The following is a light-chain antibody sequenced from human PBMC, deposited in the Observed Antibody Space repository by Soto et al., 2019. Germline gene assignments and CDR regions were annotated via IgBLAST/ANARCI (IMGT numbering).Light chain of an antibody. CDR3: LQDYNSPLT. CDR1: QTISSH. J-gene: IGKJ4*01. CDR2: AAS. Sequence: IQRTQAPSSLSGALVDRDIITCRASQTISSHLNWYQQKPAEATKLMIYAASSLQSGVPSRFSGSGSGTDFNLTISSLQPEDFATYYCLQDYNSPLTFGGGNKV. V-gene: IGKV1-6*01.